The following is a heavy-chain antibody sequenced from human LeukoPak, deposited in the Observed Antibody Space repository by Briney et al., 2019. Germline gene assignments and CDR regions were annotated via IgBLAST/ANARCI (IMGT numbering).Heavy chain of an antibody. CDR1: GGTFSSYA. CDR2: IIPIFGTA. CDR3: ASSSDILTGYCSQVEYYYYGMDV. J-gene: IGHJ6*04. D-gene: IGHD3-9*01. V-gene: IGHV1-69*06. Sequence: SVKVSCKASGGTFSSYAISWVRQAPGQGLEWMGGIIPIFGTANYAQKFQGRVTITADKSTSTAYMELSSLRSEDTAVYYCASSSDILTGYCSQVEYYYYGMDVWGKGTTVTVSS.